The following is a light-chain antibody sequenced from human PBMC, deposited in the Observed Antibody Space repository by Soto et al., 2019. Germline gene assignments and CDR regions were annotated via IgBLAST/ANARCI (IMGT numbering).Light chain of an antibody. CDR1: QSILSNSNNRNY. CDR2: WAS. CDR3: QQYYSSPPT. Sequence: DIVLTQSPDSLAVSLGARATINCKSSQSILSNSNNRNYLTWYQKKPGQPPKLLIYWASNRDSGVPDRFSRSGSGTDFTLTISSLQAEDVAVYYCQQYYSSPPTFGQGIKV. J-gene: IGKJ1*01. V-gene: IGKV4-1*01.